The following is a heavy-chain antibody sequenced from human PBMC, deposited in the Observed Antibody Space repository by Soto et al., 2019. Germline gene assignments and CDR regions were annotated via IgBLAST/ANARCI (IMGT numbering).Heavy chain of an antibody. J-gene: IGHJ6*02. Sequence: PGGSLRLSCAASGFTFSSYGMHWVRQAPGKGLEWVAVISYDGSNKYYADSVKGRFTISRDNSKNTLYLQMNSLRAEDTAVYYCAKCPVGVVPAATPGRDKVYYYYGMGVWGQGTTVTVSS. D-gene: IGHD2-2*01. CDR2: ISYDGSNK. CDR1: GFTFSSYG. CDR3: AKCPVGVVPAATPGRDKVYYYYGMGV. V-gene: IGHV3-30*18.